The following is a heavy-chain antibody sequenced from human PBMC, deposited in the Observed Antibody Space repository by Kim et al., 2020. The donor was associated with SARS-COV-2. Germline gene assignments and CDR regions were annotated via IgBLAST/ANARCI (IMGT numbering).Heavy chain of an antibody. CDR1: GFAFSSYN. Sequence: GGSLRLSCAASGFAFSSYNMNWVRQAPGKGLEWVSYISANSNTKYYGDSVRGRFSVSRDNAKNSLYLQMNNLRDGDTAVYYCARGGRTLVTPLDWGQGTLVIVSS. J-gene: IGHJ4*02. V-gene: IGHV3-48*02. CDR2: ISANSNTK. CDR3: ARGGRTLVTPLD. D-gene: IGHD4-4*01.